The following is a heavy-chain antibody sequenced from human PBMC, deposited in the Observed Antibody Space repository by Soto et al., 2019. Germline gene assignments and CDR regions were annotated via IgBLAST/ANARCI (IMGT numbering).Heavy chain of an antibody. J-gene: IGHJ4*02. D-gene: IGHD3-22*01. CDR3: ARVGSYYDSSGSYSTFHX. CDR2: IKQDGTEK. V-gene: IGHV3-7*03. CDR1: GFTFSSYW. Sequence: RRLSCAASGFTFSSYWMSWVRQAPGKGLEWVSNIKQDGTEKYYVDSVKGRFTISRDSAKNSLYLQMNSLRAEDTAVYYCARVGSYYDSSGSYSTFHXWGQATLVTVSX.